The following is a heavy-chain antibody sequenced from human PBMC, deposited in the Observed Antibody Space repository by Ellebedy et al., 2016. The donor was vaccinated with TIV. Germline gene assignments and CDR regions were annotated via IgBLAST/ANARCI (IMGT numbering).Heavy chain of an antibody. Sequence: MPSETLSLTCTVSGDSITSYYWGWIRQPPGKGLEWIGSIYYSGNTYYNPSLKSQVTMSVDTSKNQFSLKVTSVTAADTAVYYCARHVGARPVDYWGQGTLVTVSS. D-gene: IGHD1-26*01. CDR1: GDSITSYY. J-gene: IGHJ4*02. CDR3: ARHVGARPVDY. V-gene: IGHV4-39*01. CDR2: IYYSGNT.